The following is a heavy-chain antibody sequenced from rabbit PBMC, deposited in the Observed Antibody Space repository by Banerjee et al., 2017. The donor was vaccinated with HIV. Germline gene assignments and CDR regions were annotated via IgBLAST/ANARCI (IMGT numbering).Heavy chain of an antibody. CDR2: INSSSGNT. D-gene: IGHD4-1*01. V-gene: IGHV1S45*01. CDR1: GIDLSNCG. J-gene: IGHJ4*01. Sequence: QQQLEESGGGLVQPEGSLTLSCKASGIDLSNCGISWVRQAPGKGLEWIACINSSSGNTVYATWAKGRFTISKTSWTTVTLQMTSLTAAGTATYFCARDLAGVIGWNFNLWGPGTLVTVS. CDR3: ARDLAGVIGWNFNL.